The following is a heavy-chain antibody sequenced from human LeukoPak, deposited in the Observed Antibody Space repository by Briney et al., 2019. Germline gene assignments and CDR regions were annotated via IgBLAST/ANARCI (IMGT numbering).Heavy chain of an antibody. D-gene: IGHD1-20*01. J-gene: IGHJ6*03. CDR2: IKQDGSEK. Sequence: GGSLRLSCAASGFTFSSYWMSWVRQAPGKGLEWVANIKQDGSEKYYVDSVKGRFTISRDNAKNSLYLQMNSLRAEDTAVYYCARAGGITGTYDYYYYMDVRGKGTTVTVSS. CDR3: ARAGGITGTYDYYYYMDV. CDR1: GFTFSSYW. V-gene: IGHV3-7*01.